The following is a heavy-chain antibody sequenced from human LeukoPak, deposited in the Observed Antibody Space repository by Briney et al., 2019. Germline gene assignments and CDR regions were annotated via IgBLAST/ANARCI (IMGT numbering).Heavy chain of an antibody. CDR1: GGTFSSYA. CDR3: ASSVVRGVIRAFDI. J-gene: IGHJ3*02. D-gene: IGHD3-10*01. CDR2: IIPIFGTA. Sequence: SVKVSCKASGGTFSSYAISWVRQAPGRGLEWMGGIIPIFGTANYAQKFQGRVTITTDESTSTAYMELSSLRSEDTAVYYCASSVVRGVIRAFDIWGQGTMVTVSS. V-gene: IGHV1-69*05.